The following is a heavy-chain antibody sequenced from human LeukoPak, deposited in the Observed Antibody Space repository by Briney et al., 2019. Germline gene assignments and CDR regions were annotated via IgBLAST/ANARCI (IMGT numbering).Heavy chain of an antibody. CDR2: ISSSGTTI. J-gene: IGHJ6*02. D-gene: IGHD6-13*01. CDR1: GFTLRTYE. CDR3: ARDRGSSWYDYYYYGLDV. V-gene: IGHV3-48*03. Sequence: AGGSLRLSCTASGFTLRTYEMNWVHQAPGKGLEWVSYISSSGTTIYYADSVEGRFTISRDNAKNSLYLEMNSLRDDDTAIYYCARDRGSSWYDYYYYGLDVWGQGTTVTVSS.